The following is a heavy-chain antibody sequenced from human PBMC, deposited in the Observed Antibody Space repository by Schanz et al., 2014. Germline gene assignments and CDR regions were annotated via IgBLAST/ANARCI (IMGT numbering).Heavy chain of an antibody. D-gene: IGHD2-2*01. J-gene: IGHJ4*02. CDR3: ARESSNDIVLVPGAVFDH. CDR2: INAHTGNT. CDR1: GYSLNELS. V-gene: IGHV1-8*01. Sequence: QVQLVQSGAEVKKPGASVKVSCKVSGYSLNELSMHWVRQAPGQGPELMGWINAHTGNTQYAQKFQGRVTMTRHTSISTAYMELSSLRPGDTAVYYCARESSNDIVLVPGAVFDHWGQGILVTVSS.